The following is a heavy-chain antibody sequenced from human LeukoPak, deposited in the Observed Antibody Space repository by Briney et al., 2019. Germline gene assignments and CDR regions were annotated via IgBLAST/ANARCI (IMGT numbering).Heavy chain of an antibody. CDR2: IKQDGSDK. D-gene: IGHD1-1*01. V-gene: IGHV3-7*02. Sequence: GGSLRLSCAASGLTFSSYWMSWVRQAPGKGLEWVANIKQDGSDKNYVESVKGRFTISKDNAKNLLSLEMNGLRAEDTAVYYCATYKHQLRTVYFDYWGQGTLVTVSS. J-gene: IGHJ4*02. CDR1: GLTFSSYW. CDR3: ATYKHQLRTVYFDY.